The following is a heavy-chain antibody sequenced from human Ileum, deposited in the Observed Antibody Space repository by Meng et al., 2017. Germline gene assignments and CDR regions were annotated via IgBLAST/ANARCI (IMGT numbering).Heavy chain of an antibody. D-gene: IGHD2-15*01. J-gene: IGHJ4*02. V-gene: IGHV4-59*01. CDR2: VFFSGST. CDR3: ARHEFSSKVYFDY. CDR1: RGSISGYY. Sequence: SETLSLTCTVSRGSISGYYWSWIRQTPEKGLEWPGYVFFSGSTFYNPSLRSRLSLSVDTSKSLLSLSLASLTAADTAVYYCARHEFSSKVYFDYWGQGILVTVSS.